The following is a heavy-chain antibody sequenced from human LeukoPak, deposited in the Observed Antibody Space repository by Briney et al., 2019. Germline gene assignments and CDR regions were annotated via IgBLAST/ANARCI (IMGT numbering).Heavy chain of an antibody. Sequence: GASVKVSCKAPGGTFSSYAISWVRQAPGQGLEWMGGIIPIFGTANYAQKFQGRVTITADESTSTAYMELSSLRSEDTAVYYCASRITMVRGVIITGSSFDYFDYWGQGTLVTVSS. V-gene: IGHV1-69*13. CDR1: GGTFSSYA. J-gene: IGHJ4*02. D-gene: IGHD3-10*01. CDR2: IIPIFGTA. CDR3: ASRITMVRGVIITGSSFDYFDY.